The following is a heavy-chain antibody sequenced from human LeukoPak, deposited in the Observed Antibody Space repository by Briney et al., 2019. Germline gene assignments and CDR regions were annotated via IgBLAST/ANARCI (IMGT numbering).Heavy chain of an antibody. J-gene: IGHJ4*02. CDR3: ARDGHRGLNYGRPFDY. Sequence: GESLKISCKASGYTFGNCWIAGVRQMPGKVLEWMGIIYAGDSDTSYSPSFQGQVTISVDKSISTAYLQWSSLTASDTAIYYCARDGHRGLNYGRPFDYWGQGTLVTVSS. V-gene: IGHV5-51*01. CDR1: GYTFGNCW. CDR2: IYAGDSDT. D-gene: IGHD5-18*01.